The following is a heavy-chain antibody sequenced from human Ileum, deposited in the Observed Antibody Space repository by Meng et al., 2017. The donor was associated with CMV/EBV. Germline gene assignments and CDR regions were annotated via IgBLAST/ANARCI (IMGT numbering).Heavy chain of an antibody. D-gene: IGHD3-3*01. J-gene: IGHJ4*02. CDR2: ISGNSIYI. CDR3: AGAYYDFGGGGG. Sequence: GESLKISCAASGFTFSSYNMNWVRQAPGKGLEWVSTISGNSIYIYYADSVKGRFTISRDNAKKSLYLQMNSLRAEDTAVYYCAGAYYDFGGGGGWGQGTLVTVSS. CDR1: GFTFSSYN. V-gene: IGHV3-21*01.